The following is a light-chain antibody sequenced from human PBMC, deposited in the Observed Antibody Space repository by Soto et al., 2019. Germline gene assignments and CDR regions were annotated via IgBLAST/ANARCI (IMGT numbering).Light chain of an antibody. V-gene: IGLV1-40*01. CDR2: GNS. CDR3: QSYDSSLNGRV. CDR1: SSNIGAGYD. J-gene: IGLJ1*01. Sequence: QSVLTQPPSVSGPPGQRVTISCTGSSSNIGAGYDVHWYQQLPGTAPKLLIYGNSNRPSGVPDRFSGSKSGTSASLAITGFQAEDEADYYCQSYDSSLNGRVFGTGTKLTVL.